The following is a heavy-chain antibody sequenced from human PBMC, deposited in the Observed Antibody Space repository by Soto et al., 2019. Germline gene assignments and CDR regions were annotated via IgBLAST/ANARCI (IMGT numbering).Heavy chain of an antibody. D-gene: IGHD1-26*01. Sequence: QVQLQESGPGLVKPSQTLSLTCTVSGGSISSGGYFWSWFRQHPGKGLEWLGYIYYSGSTYYTPSLKSRVTISLDTSRNQFSLNLNSVTAADTAVYYCARGPSPSGGSYPAYWGQGTLVTVSS. V-gene: IGHV4-31*03. CDR1: GGSISSGGYF. J-gene: IGHJ4*02. CDR2: IYYSGST. CDR3: ARGPSPSGGSYPAY.